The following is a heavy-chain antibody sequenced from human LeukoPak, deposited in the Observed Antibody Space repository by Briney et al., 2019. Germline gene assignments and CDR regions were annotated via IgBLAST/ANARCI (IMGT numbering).Heavy chain of an antibody. D-gene: IGHD2-2*01. CDR1: GFTFSSYW. V-gene: IGHV3-7*03. Sequence: PGGALRLSCAASGFTFSSYWMSWVRQAPGKGLEWVDNIKQDGSEKYYVDSVKGRFTISRDNAKNSLYLQMNSLRVEDTAVYYCAREHCSSTSCYEDGDDAFDIWGQGTMVTVSS. CDR2: IKQDGSEK. CDR3: AREHCSSTSCYEDGDDAFDI. J-gene: IGHJ3*02.